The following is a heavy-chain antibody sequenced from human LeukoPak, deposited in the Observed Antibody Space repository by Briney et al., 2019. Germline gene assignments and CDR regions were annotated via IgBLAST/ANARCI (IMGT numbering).Heavy chain of an antibody. D-gene: IGHD6-19*01. CDR1: GDSISSYY. J-gene: IGHJ4*02. CDR3: TKATQWLAFDY. Sequence: KPSETLSLTCTVSGDSISSYYWSWIRQSAGKGLEWIGRIYSSGSTDYNPSLKSRVTMSVDTSRNQFSLKLTSVTAADTAVYYCTKATQWLAFDYWGRGTLVTVSS. CDR2: IYSSGST. V-gene: IGHV4-4*07.